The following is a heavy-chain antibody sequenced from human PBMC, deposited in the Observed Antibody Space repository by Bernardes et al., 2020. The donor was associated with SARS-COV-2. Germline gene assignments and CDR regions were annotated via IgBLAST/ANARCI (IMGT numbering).Heavy chain of an antibody. D-gene: IGHD6-6*01. V-gene: IGHV4-59*01. CDR2: VYYTGSA. Sequence: TLSLTCTVSGDSMDYYFWSWIRQPPGKGLEWIGYVYYTGSANYSPSLKSRVTMSVDTSKSQFSLRLSSVTAADSAVYYCARGSAPRPGYWGQGTLVTVSS. CDR3: ARGSAPRPGY. J-gene: IGHJ4*02. CDR1: GDSMDYYF.